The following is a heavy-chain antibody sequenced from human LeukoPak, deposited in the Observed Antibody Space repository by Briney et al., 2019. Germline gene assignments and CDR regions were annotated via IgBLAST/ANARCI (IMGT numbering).Heavy chain of an antibody. V-gene: IGHV3-7*03. J-gene: IGHJ4*02. CDR3: ARVPGVAGTVGVYDY. CDR1: GFTFSSYW. Sequence: PGGSLRLSCAASGFTFSSYWMSWVRQAPGKGLEWVANIKQDGSEKYYVDSVKGRFTISRDNAKNSLYLQMNSLRAEDTALYYCARVPGVAGTVGVYDYWGQGTLVTVSS. D-gene: IGHD6-19*01. CDR2: IKQDGSEK.